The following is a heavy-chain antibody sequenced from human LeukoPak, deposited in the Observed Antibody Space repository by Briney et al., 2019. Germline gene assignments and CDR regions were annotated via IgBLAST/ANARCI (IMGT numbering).Heavy chain of an antibody. V-gene: IGHV4-39*01. CDR1: AVSISSSSYY. Sequence: PSETLSLTCTVSAVSISSSSYYWGCVRQPPGKRLEWIGSIYYSGSTYYNPSLKSRVTISVDTSKNQFSLKLSSVTAADTAVYYCARQWEDSSGWYRVFDIWGQGTMVTVSS. J-gene: IGHJ3*02. CDR2: IYYSGST. CDR3: ARQWEDSSGWYRVFDI. D-gene: IGHD6-19*01.